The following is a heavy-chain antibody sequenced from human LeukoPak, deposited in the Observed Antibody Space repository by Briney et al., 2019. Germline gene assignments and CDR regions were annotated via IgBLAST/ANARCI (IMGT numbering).Heavy chain of an antibody. Sequence: PSETLSLTCAVYGGSLSGNYWTWIRQPPGKGLEWIGEINRSGSTNYNPSLKSRVTISVDTSKNQFSLKLSSVTAADTAVYYCARPRRPWSSWLDXXXQGTLVTVSS. CDR2: INRSGST. CDR3: ARPRRPWSSWLDX. J-gene: IGHJ4*02. CDR1: GGSLSGNY. D-gene: IGHD6-13*01. V-gene: IGHV4-34*01.